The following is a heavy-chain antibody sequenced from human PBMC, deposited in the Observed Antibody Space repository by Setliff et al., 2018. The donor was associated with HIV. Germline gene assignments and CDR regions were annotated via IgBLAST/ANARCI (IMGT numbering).Heavy chain of an antibody. Sequence: PGGSLRLSCAASGFTFGDYALSWVRQAPGKGLEWVGFIRSKAYGGTPEYAASVKGRFTISRDDSKSIAYLQMNSLKTEDTAVYYCTRDIGEAYYNFWDAYEYFDYWGQGTQVTVSS. CDR1: GFTFGDYA. J-gene: IGHJ4*02. CDR3: TRDIGEAYYNFWDAYEYFDY. V-gene: IGHV3-49*04. D-gene: IGHD3-3*01. CDR2: IRSKAYGGTP.